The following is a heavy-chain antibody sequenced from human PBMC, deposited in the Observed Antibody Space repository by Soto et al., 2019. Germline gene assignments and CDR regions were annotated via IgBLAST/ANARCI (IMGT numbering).Heavy chain of an antibody. CDR3: ARPKLERRYGMDV. Sequence: SETLSLTCAVSGHSIRRYYWSWLRQPPGKGLEWIGYIYYSGSTNYNPSLKSRVTIPVDTSKNQFSLKLSSVTAADTAVYYCARPKLERRYGMDVWGQGTTVTVSS. J-gene: IGHJ6*02. CDR1: GHSIRRYY. V-gene: IGHV4-59*01. D-gene: IGHD1-1*01. CDR2: IYYSGST.